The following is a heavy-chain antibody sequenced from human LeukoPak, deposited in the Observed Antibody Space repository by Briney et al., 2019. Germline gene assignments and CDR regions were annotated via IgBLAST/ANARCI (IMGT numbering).Heavy chain of an antibody. CDR2: IHPNSGGT. D-gene: IGHD6-19*01. CDR3: AREWGQKGSSGWYIY. V-gene: IGHV1-2*04. CDR1: GYTFTGYY. Sequence: VASVKVSCKASGYTFTGYYMHWVRQAPGQGLEWMGWIHPNSGGTNHAQKFQAWVTMTRDTSISTAYMELSRLRSEDTAVYYCAREWGQKGSSGWYIYWGQGTLVTVSS. J-gene: IGHJ4*02.